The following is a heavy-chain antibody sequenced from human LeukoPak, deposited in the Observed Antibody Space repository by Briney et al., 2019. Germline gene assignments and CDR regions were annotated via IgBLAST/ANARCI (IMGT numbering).Heavy chain of an antibody. CDR2: ITGRGDAA. CDR3: AKGPRPDLSVLHTLER. Sequence: GGSLTLSCAASGFTFSSYAMTWVRQAPGRGMEWVSTITGRGDAANDADSVKGRFTISRDNSKNSLYLQMNSLRVEDTAVYHCAKGPRPDLSVLHTLERWGQGVLVTVSS. J-gene: IGHJ4*02. V-gene: IGHV3-23*01. D-gene: IGHD3-16*02. CDR1: GFTFSSYA.